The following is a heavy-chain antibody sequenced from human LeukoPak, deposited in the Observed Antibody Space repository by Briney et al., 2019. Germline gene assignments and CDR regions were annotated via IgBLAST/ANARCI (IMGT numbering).Heavy chain of an antibody. CDR3: ARDRGRISDYYGSGRSLQYYMDV. CDR1: GYTFTDYY. Sequence: ASVTVSCKTSGYTFTDYYMHWVRQAPGQGLEWMGWINPNSGGTNYAQKFQGRVTMTRDTSISTAYMEMSRLISDDTAVYYCARDRGRISDYYGSGRSLQYYMDVWGKGTTVTVSS. J-gene: IGHJ6*03. D-gene: IGHD3-10*01. CDR2: INPNSGGT. V-gene: IGHV1-2*02.